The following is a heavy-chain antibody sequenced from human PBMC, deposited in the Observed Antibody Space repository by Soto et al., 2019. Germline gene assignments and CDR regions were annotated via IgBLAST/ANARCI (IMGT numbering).Heavy chain of an antibody. CDR1: GVTFSSYA. Sequence: EVHLLESGGGLVQPGGSLRLSCTASGVTFSSYAMTWVRQAPGRGLEGVSGITASGGRTFYADSVKGRFTISRDNSRRTLYMQINSLRAEDTAVYYCAKDTRYDDYVRWFDSWGQGSLVTVSS. V-gene: IGHV3-23*01. J-gene: IGHJ5*01. D-gene: IGHD3-16*01. CDR2: ITASGGRT. CDR3: AKDTRYDDYVRWFDS.